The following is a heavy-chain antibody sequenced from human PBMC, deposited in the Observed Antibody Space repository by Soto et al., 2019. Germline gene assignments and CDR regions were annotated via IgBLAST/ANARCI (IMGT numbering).Heavy chain of an antibody. CDR1: GGSFSGYY. D-gene: IGHD5-12*01. J-gene: IGHJ5*02. CDR2: INHSGST. CDR3: AREGYSGYDFLT. V-gene: IGHV4-34*01. Sequence: PSETLSLTCAVYGGSFSGYYWSWIRQPPGKGLEWIGEINHSGSTNYNPSLKSRVTISVDTSKNQFSLKLSSVTAADTAVYYCAREGYSGYDFLTWGQGNLVTVSS.